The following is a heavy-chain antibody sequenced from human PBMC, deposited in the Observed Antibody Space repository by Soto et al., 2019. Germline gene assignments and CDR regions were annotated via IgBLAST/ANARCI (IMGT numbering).Heavy chain of an antibody. CDR2: INHSGST. V-gene: IGHV4-34*09. CDR1: GGPFRSYY. J-gene: IGHJ4*02. Sequence: PSETLSLTCAVYGGPFRSYYWGWIRQPPGKGLEWIGEINHSGSTNYNPSLKSRVTISVDTSKNQFSLKLSSVTAADTAVYYCARVLRYFDTEAPGDYWGQGTLVTVSS. CDR3: ARVLRYFDTEAPGDY. D-gene: IGHD3-9*01.